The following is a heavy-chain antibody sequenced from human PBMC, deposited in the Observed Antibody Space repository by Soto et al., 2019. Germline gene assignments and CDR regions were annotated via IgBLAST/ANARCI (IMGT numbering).Heavy chain of an antibody. CDR2: IIPILGIA. Sequence: QVQLVQSGAEVKKPGSSVKVSCKASGGTFSSYTISWVRQAPGQGLEWMGRIIPILGIANYAQKFQGRVTITADKSTSTAYMELSSLRSEDTAVYYCARWGLDIAAAGSGWYFDLWGRGTLVTVSS. CDR1: GGTFSSYT. V-gene: IGHV1-69*02. CDR3: ARWGLDIAAAGSGWYFDL. J-gene: IGHJ2*01. D-gene: IGHD6-13*01.